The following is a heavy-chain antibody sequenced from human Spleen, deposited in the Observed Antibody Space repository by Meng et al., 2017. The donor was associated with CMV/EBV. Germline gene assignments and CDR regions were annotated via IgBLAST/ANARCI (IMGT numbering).Heavy chain of an antibody. J-gene: IGHJ2*01. D-gene: IGHD3-3*01. Sequence: SGGPVGSRNYYWSWIRQPPGKGLEWIGFLYHSGGTNYNPSLKSRVTISVDTSKNKLSLRLSSVTTADTAVYFCARGIKDYDFWPFDLWGRGTLVTVSS. CDR3: ARGIKDYDFWPFDL. V-gene: IGHV4-61*01. CDR2: LYHSGGT. CDR1: GGPVGSRNYY.